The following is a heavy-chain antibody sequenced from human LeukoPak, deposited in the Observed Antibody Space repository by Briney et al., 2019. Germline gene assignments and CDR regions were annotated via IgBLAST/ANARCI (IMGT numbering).Heavy chain of an antibody. V-gene: IGHV3-21*04. J-gene: IGHJ4*02. CDR1: GFTFSSYG. Sequence: GGSLRLSCAASGFTFSSYGMHWVRQAPGKGLEWVSSISSSSSYIYYADSVKGRFTISRDNAKNSLYLQMNSLRAEDTAVYYCAKGLAGYDFWSGYYLSPNEVNWGQGTLVTVSS. CDR2: ISSSSSYI. D-gene: IGHD3-3*01. CDR3: AKGLAGYDFWSGYYLSPNEVN.